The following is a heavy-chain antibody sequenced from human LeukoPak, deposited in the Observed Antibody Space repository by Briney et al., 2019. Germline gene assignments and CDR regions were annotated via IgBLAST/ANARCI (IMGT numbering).Heavy chain of an antibody. V-gene: IGHV3-30-3*01. CDR2: ISYDGSNK. Sequence: GGSLRLSCAASGVTFSSYAMHWVRQAPGKGLEWVAVISYDGSNKYYADSVKGRFTISRDNSKNTLYLQMNSLRAEDTAVYYCARMYCSGGSCLDYFDYWGQGTLVTVSS. D-gene: IGHD2-15*01. J-gene: IGHJ4*02. CDR3: ARMYCSGGSCLDYFDY. CDR1: GVTFSSYA.